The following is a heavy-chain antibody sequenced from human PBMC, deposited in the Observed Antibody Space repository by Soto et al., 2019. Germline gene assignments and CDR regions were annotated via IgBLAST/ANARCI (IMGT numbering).Heavy chain of an antibody. CDR2: ISGSGGST. J-gene: IGHJ6*02. V-gene: IGHV3-23*01. D-gene: IGHD3-22*01. Sequence: VQLLESGGGLVQPGGSLRLSCAASGFTFSSYAMSWVRQAPGKGLEWVSAISGSGGSTYYADSVKGRFTISRDNSKNTLYLQMNSLRAEDTAVYYCAKVLNYDSSGYFLFYYGMDVWGQGTTVTVSS. CDR1: GFTFSSYA. CDR3: AKVLNYDSSGYFLFYYGMDV.